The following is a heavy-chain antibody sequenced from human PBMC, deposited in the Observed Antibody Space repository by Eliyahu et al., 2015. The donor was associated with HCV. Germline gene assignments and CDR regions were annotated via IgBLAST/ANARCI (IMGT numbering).Heavy chain of an antibody. CDR2: ISQSGNVV. CDR1: GFTFRDYY. V-gene: IGHV3-11*01. J-gene: IGHJ5*02. D-gene: IGHD3-22*01. Sequence: QVQLVESGGGLVQPGGSLXLSCXASGFTFRDYYMTWMRQAPGKGLEWVSYISQSGNVVRYGDPVKGRFTVSRDNAKNSVFLQMNSLRAEDTAVYYCARHYSDTSGSLGSWGQGTLVTVSS. CDR3: ARHYSDTSGSLGS.